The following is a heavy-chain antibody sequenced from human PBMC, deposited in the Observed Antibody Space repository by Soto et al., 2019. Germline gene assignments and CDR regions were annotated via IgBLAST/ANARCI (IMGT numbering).Heavy chain of an antibody. CDR1: GFTVSSYA. V-gene: IGHV3-23*01. CDR3: AKASYVLRYFDWSPAEYFQH. J-gene: IGHJ1*01. Sequence: PGGSLRLSCAASGFTVSSYAMSWVRQAPGKGLEWVSAISGSGGSTYYADAVKGRFTISRDNSKNTLYLQMNSLRAEDTAVYYCAKASYVLRYFDWSPAEYFQHWGQGTLVTVS. D-gene: IGHD3-9*01. CDR2: ISGSGGST.